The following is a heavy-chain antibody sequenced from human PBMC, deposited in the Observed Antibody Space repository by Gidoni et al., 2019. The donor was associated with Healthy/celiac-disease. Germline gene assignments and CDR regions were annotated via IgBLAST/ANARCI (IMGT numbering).Heavy chain of an antibody. D-gene: IGHD2-15*01. Sequence: QVQLVQSGAEVKKPGSSVKVSCKASGGTFSSYAISWVRQAPGQGLEWMGGIIPIVGTANYAQKFQGRVTITADESTSTAYMELSSLRSEDTAVYYCARDNCPQRKLGYCSGGSPATAPNWFDPWGQGTLVTVSS. J-gene: IGHJ5*02. CDR2: IIPIVGTA. V-gene: IGHV1-69*01. CDR3: ARDNCPQRKLGYCSGGSPATAPNWFDP. CDR1: GGTFSSYA.